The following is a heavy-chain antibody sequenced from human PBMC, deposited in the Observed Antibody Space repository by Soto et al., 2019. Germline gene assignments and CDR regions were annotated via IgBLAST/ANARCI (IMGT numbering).Heavy chain of an antibody. V-gene: IGHV1-18*04. J-gene: IGHJ4*02. CDR3: ARGRGRNSNSHGY. CDR1: DFSFISHG. Sequence: GASVKVSCKAYDFSFISHGISWVRQAPGQGLERMGWISLYNGNTNYEQQFQGRVTMTRNTSISTAYMEQLSLRSEDTAVYYWARGRGRNSNSHGYWGQGALVTVSS. D-gene: IGHD6-13*01. CDR2: ISLYNGNT.